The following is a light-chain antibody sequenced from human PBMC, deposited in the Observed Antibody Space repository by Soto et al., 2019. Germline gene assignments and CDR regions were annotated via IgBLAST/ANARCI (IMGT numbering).Light chain of an antibody. CDR3: QQYNNWPLT. Sequence: EIVLTQSPGTLSLSPGERATLSCRASQSVSSSYLAWYQQKPGQAPRLLIYGASSRATGIPARFSGSGSGTEFILTISSLQSEDFAVYYCQQYNNWPLTFGGGTKVEIK. V-gene: IGKV3D-15*01. J-gene: IGKJ4*01. CDR2: GAS. CDR1: QSVSSSY.